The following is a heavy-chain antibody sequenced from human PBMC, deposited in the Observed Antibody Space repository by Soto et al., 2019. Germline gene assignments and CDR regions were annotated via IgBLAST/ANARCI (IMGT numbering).Heavy chain of an antibody. CDR1: GGSVSSGSYY. CDR2: IYYSGST. V-gene: IGHV4-61*01. J-gene: IGHJ3*02. D-gene: IGHD3-10*01. CDR3: ASGHYYGGLFNAFDI. Sequence: QVQLQESGPGLVKPSETLSLTCTVSGGSVSSGSYYWSWIRQPPGKGLEGIGYIYYSGSTNYNPSRKRRVTISVDTSKNQFPLKLSSVTAADTGVYYCASGHYYGGLFNAFDIWGQWTMVTVYS.